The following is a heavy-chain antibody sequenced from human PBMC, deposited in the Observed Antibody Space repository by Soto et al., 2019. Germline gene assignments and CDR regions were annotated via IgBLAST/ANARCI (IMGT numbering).Heavy chain of an antibody. CDR1: GFSLSTPGVG. D-gene: IGHD3-16*01. CDR2: IFWDDDK. V-gene: IGHV2-5*02. J-gene: IGHJ4*02. CDR3: ARRPYLSAYSFDY. Sequence: QITLKESGPTLVKPTETLTLTCTISGFSLSTPGVGVGWIRQPPGKALEWLALIFWDDDKRYRPSLKSRLTVTTDTSKNQVVLTMTNMDPVDTAIYYCARRPYLSAYSFDYWGQGTLVTVSS.